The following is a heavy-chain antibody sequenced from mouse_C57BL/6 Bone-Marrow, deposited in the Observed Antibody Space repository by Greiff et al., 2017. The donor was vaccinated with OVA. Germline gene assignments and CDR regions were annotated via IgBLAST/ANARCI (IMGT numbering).Heavy chain of an antibody. D-gene: IGHD1-1*01. J-gene: IGHJ3*01. V-gene: IGHV1-50*01. Sequence: VQVVESGAELVKPGASVKLSCKASGHTFTSYWMQWVKQRPGQGLEWIGEIDPSDSYTNYNQKFKGKATLTVDTSSSTAYMQLSSLTSEDSAVYYCAREYGSSSFAYWGQGTLVTVSA. CDR3: AREYGSSSFAY. CDR1: GHTFTSYW. CDR2: IDPSDSYT.